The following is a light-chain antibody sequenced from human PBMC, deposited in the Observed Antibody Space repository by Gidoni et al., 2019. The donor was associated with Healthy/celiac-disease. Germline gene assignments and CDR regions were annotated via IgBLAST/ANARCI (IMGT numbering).Light chain of an antibody. Sequence: SLLTPPPSASVTPRQRVTISCSGSSSHIGSNYVYWYQQLPGTAPKLLIYRNNQRPSGVPDRFSGSKSGTSASLAISGLRSEDEADYYCAAWDDSLSGPVFGGGTKLTVL. CDR2: RNN. CDR1: SSHIGSNY. J-gene: IGLJ3*02. CDR3: AAWDDSLSGPV. V-gene: IGLV1-47*01.